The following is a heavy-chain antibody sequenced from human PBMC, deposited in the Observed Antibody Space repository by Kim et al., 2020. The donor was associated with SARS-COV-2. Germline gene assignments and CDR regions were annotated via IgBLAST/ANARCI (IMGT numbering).Heavy chain of an antibody. Sequence: GGSLRLSCTSSGFTFGDYAMSWFRQAPGKGLEWIGFIRRNAYGGTTEYAASVKGRFTISRDDSKSIAYLQMNSLETEDTAVYYCARDPSYYKIDYFDYWGQGTLVTVSS. J-gene: IGHJ4*02. CDR2: IRRNAYGGTT. CDR1: GFTFGDYA. CDR3: ARDPSYYKIDYFDY. D-gene: IGHD1-26*01. V-gene: IGHV3-49*03.